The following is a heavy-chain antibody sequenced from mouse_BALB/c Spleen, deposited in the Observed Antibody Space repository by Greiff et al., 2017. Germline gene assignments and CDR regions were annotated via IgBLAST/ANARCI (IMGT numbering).Heavy chain of an antibody. Sequence: EVQRVESGGGLVQPGGSLRLSCATSGFTFTDYYMSWVRQPPGKALEWLGFIRNKANGYTTEYSASVKGRFTISRDNSQSILYLQMNTLRAEDSATYYCAREDGSSYRYFDVWGAGTTVTVSS. CDR1: GFTFTDYY. CDR2: IRNKANGYTT. D-gene: IGHD1-1*01. CDR3: AREDGSSYRYFDV. V-gene: IGHV7-3*02. J-gene: IGHJ1*01.